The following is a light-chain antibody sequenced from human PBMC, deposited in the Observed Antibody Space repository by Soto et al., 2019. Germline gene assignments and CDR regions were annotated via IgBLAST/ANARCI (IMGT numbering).Light chain of an antibody. J-gene: IGKJ2*01. CDR2: GAS. CDR1: QSVSTY. Sequence: DIQMTQSPSSLSASVGDRVTITCRASQSVSTYLNWYQQKPGKAPKLLIYGASSLQSGVPSRFSGSGSGTEFTLTITSLQPGDFSTYYCQHSYNNPTTFGQGTKVDLK. V-gene: IGKV1-39*01. CDR3: QHSYNNPTT.